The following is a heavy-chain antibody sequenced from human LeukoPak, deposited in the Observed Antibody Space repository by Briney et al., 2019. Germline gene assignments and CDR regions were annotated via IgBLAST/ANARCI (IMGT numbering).Heavy chain of an antibody. D-gene: IGHD3-22*01. CDR1: GFTFSSYA. Sequence: GGSLRLSCAASGFTFSSYAMSWVRQAPGKGLEWVSAISGSGGSTYYADSVKGRFTISRDNAKNSLYLRMNSLRAEDTAVYYCARDLYYYDSSGYYYGNFDYWGQGTLVTVSS. J-gene: IGHJ4*02. CDR3: ARDLYYYDSSGYYYGNFDY. V-gene: IGHV3-23*01. CDR2: ISGSGGST.